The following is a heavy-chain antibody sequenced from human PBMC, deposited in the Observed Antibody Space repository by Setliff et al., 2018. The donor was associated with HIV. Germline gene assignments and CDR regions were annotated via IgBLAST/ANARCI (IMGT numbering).Heavy chain of an antibody. D-gene: IGHD6-19*01. CDR1: GGSISSGSYY. V-gene: IGHV4-61*02. Sequence: LSLTCTVSGGSISSGSYYWSWIRQPAGKGLEWIGRIYTSGSTNYNPSLKSRVTISVDTSKNQFSLKLSSVAAADTAVYYCARDLGAVAGYYFDYWGQGTLVTVSS. J-gene: IGHJ4*02. CDR3: ARDLGAVAGYYFDY. CDR2: IYTSGST.